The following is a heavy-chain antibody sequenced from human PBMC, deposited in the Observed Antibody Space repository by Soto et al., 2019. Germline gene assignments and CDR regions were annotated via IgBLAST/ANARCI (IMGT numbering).Heavy chain of an antibody. V-gene: IGHV1-24*01. J-gene: IGHJ4*02. CDR2: FDPEDGET. CDR1: GYTLTELS. CDR3: ATHPKESARDIVVVVAATPFDY. Sequence: ASVKVSCKVSGYTLTELSMHWVRQAPGKGLEWMGGFDPEDGETIYAQKFQGRVTMTEDTSTDTAYMELSSLRSEDTAVYYCATHPKESARDIVVVVAATPFDYWGQGTLVTVSS. D-gene: IGHD2-15*01.